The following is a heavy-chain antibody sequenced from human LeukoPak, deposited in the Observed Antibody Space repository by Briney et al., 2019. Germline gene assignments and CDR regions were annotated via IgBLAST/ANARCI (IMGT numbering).Heavy chain of an antibody. D-gene: IGHD1-26*01. Sequence: GESLKISCKGSGYSFTSYWIGWVRQMPGKGLEWTGIIYAADSDTRYSPSFQGQVTISADKSISTAYLQWSGLKASDTAMYYCARLRGVSSANSGSSSAYFDYWGQGTVLTVSS. J-gene: IGHJ4*02. V-gene: IGHV5-51*01. CDR2: IYAADSDT. CDR1: GYSFTSYW. CDR3: ARLRGVSSANSGSSSAYFDY.